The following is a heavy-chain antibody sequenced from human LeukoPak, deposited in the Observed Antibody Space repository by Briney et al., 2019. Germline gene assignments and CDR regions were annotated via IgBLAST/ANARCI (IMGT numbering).Heavy chain of an antibody. Sequence: LPGGSLRLSCAASGFTFSSYWMHWVRQAPGKGLVWVSRINSDGSSTSYADSVKGRFTISRDNAKNTLYLQMNSLRAEDTAVYYCARDQARVVRGVIIPYYYYYGMDVWGQGTTVTVSS. V-gene: IGHV3-74*01. CDR1: GFTFSSYW. J-gene: IGHJ6*02. D-gene: IGHD3-10*01. CDR3: ARDQARVVRGVIIPYYYYYGMDV. CDR2: INSDGSST.